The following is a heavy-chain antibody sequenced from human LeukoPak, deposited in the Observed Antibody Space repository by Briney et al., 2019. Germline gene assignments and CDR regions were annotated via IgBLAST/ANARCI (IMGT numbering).Heavy chain of an antibody. V-gene: IGHV4-39*07. Sequence: SETLSLTCTVSGGSISSSSYYWGWIRQPPGKGLEWIGSIYYSGSTNYNPSLKSRVTISLDTSKKQFSLKLSSVTAADTAVYYCARGQYYYDSSGYRNPIFDYWGQGTLVTVSS. D-gene: IGHD3-22*01. CDR1: GGSISSSSYY. CDR3: ARGQYYYDSSGYRNPIFDY. J-gene: IGHJ4*02. CDR2: IYYSGST.